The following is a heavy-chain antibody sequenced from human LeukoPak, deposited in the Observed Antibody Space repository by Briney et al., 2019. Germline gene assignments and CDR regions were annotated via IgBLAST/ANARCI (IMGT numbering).Heavy chain of an antibody. J-gene: IGHJ4*02. Sequence: PSETLSLTCTVSGGSISSYYWSWIRQPPGKGLEWIGYMYYSGSTNYNPSLKSRVTISVDTSKNQFSLKLSSVTAADTAVYYCARMTTVTKDFDYWGQGTLVTVSS. CDR2: MYYSGST. CDR3: ARMTTVTKDFDY. V-gene: IGHV4-59*08. CDR1: GGSISSYY. D-gene: IGHD4-17*01.